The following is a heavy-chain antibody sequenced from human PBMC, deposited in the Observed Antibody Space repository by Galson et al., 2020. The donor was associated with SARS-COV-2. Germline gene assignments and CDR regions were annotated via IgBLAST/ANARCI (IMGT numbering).Heavy chain of an antibody. V-gene: IGHV4-30-4*01. CDR3: ARAKRITIFGVVNWFDP. CDR1: AGSISSGDYY. Sequence: ETSETLSLTCTVSAGSISSGDYYWSWIRQPPGKGLEWIGYIYYSGSTYYNPSLKSRVTISVDTSKNQFSLKLSSVTAADTAVYYCARAKRITIFGVVNWFDPWGQGTLVTVSS. J-gene: IGHJ5*02. CDR2: IYYSGST. D-gene: IGHD3-3*01.